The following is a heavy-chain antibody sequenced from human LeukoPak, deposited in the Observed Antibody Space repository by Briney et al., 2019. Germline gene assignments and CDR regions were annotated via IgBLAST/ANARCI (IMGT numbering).Heavy chain of an antibody. CDR3: ARDLDRVFDY. V-gene: IGHV4-34*01. J-gene: IGHJ4*02. CDR1: GGSFGDFY. CDR2: INHSGYT. D-gene: IGHD1-14*01. Sequence: SETLSLTCAVSGGSFGDFYWSWIRQPPGKGLEWIGEINHSGYTNYYPSLKSRVTISVDTSKNQFSLRLSSVTAADTAVYYCARDLDRVFDYWGQGTLVTVSS.